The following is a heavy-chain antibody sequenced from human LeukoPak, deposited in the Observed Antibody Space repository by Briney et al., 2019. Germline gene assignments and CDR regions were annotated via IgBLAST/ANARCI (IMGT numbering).Heavy chain of an antibody. D-gene: IGHD3-22*01. V-gene: IGHV3-7*01. CDR3: ARDQSYYDSSGYLDY. J-gene: IGHJ4*02. CDR1: GFTFSSYW. Sequence: GGSLRLSCAASGFTFSSYWMSWVRQAPGKGLEWVANIKQDGSEKYYVDSVKGRFTISRDNAKNSLYLQMNSLRAEDTAVYYCARDQSYYDSSGYLDYWGQGTLVTVSS. CDR2: IKQDGSEK.